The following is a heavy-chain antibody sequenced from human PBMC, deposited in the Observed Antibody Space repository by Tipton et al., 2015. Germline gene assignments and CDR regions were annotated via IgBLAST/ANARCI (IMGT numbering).Heavy chain of an antibody. J-gene: IGHJ5*02. V-gene: IGHV4-39*07. CDR2: FYDSGST. CDR3: ATLVDGYSRIP. CDR1: GVSISTRSHY. Sequence: TLSLTCSVSGVSISTRSHYWGWIRQPPGKGPEWIATFYDSGSTYYNPSLKSRVTISLDTSKNQFSLKVNSVTAADTAVYYCATLVDGYSRIPWGQGTRVTVSS. D-gene: IGHD5-24*01.